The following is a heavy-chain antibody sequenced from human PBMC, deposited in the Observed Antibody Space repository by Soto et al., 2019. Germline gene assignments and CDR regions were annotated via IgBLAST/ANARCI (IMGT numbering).Heavy chain of an antibody. Sequence: GGSLRLSCTASGFTFGDYAMSWFRQAPGKGLEWVGFIRSKAYGGTTEYAASVKGRFTISRDDSKSIAYLQMNSLKTEDTAVYYCTRGREIVVVISPWYFEYWGQGTLVTVSS. CDR3: TRGREIVVVISPWYFEY. CDR2: IRSKAYGGTT. J-gene: IGHJ4*02. D-gene: IGHD3-22*01. V-gene: IGHV3-49*03. CDR1: GFTFGDYA.